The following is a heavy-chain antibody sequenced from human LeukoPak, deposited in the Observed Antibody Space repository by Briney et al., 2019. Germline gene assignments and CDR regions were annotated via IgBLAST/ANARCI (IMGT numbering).Heavy chain of an antibody. J-gene: IGHJ4*02. V-gene: IGHV3-23*01. CDR1: GFTFSSYG. D-gene: IGHD3-9*01. CDR3: AKDPYYDILTGYYTGGTSFDY. CDR2: TSGSGGST. Sequence: GGSLRLSCAASGFTFSSYGMSWVRQAPGKGLEWVSATSGSGGSTYYADSVKGRFTISRDNSKNTLYLQMNSLRAEDTAVYYCAKDPYYDILTGYYTGGTSFDYWGQGTLVTVSS.